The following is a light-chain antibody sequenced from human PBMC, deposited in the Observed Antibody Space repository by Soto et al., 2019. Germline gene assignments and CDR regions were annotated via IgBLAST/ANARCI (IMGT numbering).Light chain of an antibody. CDR3: QQDASSPTT. Sequence: DIVLTQSPDTLSLSPGDRASVSCRASQSVDTYLAWYQQKPGQAPRLLIYGTSSRAIGIPGRFSGSGSGTDFTLTINRVEPEDFAVYFCQQDASSPTTFGQGARL. CDR2: GTS. V-gene: IGKV3-20*01. CDR1: QSVDTY. J-gene: IGKJ5*01.